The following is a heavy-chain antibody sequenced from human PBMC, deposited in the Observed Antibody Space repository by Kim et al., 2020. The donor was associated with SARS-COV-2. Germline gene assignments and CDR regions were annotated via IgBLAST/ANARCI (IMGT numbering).Heavy chain of an antibody. Sequence: GRSLRLSCAASGFSFSSYEMNWVRQAPGKGLEWVSYISSSGSTIYYADSVEGRFTISRDNAKNSLYLQMNGLRAEDSAIYYCARDLGTYPSDFWGQGTLVTVSS. V-gene: IGHV3-48*03. CDR1: GFSFSSYE. D-gene: IGHD3-10*01. CDR2: ISSSGSTI. J-gene: IGHJ4*02. CDR3: ARDLGTYPSDF.